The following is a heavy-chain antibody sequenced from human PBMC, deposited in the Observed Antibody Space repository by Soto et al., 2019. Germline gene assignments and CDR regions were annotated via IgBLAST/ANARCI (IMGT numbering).Heavy chain of an antibody. CDR3: ASWANITAADNYWSLDL. CDR2: IIPIFGTA. Sequence: QVQLVQYGAEVKKPGSSVKVSCKASGGTFSSYAISWVRQAPGQGLEWMGGIIPIFGTANYAQKFQGRVTITAEEPTSSAHMELSGLRSEDTAVYYCASWANITAADNYWSLDLWGRGPLVTVSP. V-gene: IGHV1-69*01. CDR1: GGTFSSYA. D-gene: IGHD6-13*01. J-gene: IGHJ2*01.